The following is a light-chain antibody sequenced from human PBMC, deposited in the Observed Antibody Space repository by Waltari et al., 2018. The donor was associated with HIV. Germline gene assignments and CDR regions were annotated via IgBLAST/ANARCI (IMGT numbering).Light chain of an antibody. J-gene: IGKJ1*01. Sequence: DIQMTQSPSSLSASVGDRVTITCRASQVIGNYVAWYQHKVGRVPKLLIFAASTLQSGVPSRFSGSASGTDFTLTISSLQPEDVASYYCQKYNSAPWTFGQGTKVEIK. CDR3: QKYNSAPWT. CDR2: AAS. CDR1: QVIGNY. V-gene: IGKV1-27*01.